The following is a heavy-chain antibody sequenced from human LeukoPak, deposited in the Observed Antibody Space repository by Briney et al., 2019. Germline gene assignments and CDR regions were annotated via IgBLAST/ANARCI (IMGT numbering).Heavy chain of an antibody. CDR3: ARDLLTWDRFDY. CDR1: GYTLTVYY. CDR2: INPKSGDT. Sequence: ASVKVSCKASGYTLTVYYIHWVRQAPGQGLEWMGWINPKSGDTNYAQKFQGRVTMTRDTSISTAYMELSSLRSDDTAVYYCARDLLTWDRFDYWGQGTLVSVSS. V-gene: IGHV1-2*02. D-gene: IGHD1-26*01. J-gene: IGHJ4*02.